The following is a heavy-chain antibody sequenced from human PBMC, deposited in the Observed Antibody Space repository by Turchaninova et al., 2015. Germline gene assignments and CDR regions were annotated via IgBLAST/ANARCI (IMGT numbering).Heavy chain of an antibody. CDR1: GYSLSLGYY. V-gene: IGHV4-38-2*01. Sequence: QVQLQESGPGRVKPSEHPSPTLVGSGYSLSLGYYWAWIRKPPGKGLEWVATIYHDGRSYYNPSLESRVTISVDTSKNQFSLRLTSVTAADTAVYFCARDQGPRDHPSSSFWGQGTLVTVSS. D-gene: IGHD3-16*02. J-gene: IGHJ4*02. CDR2: IYHDGRS. CDR3: ARDQGPRDHPSSSF.